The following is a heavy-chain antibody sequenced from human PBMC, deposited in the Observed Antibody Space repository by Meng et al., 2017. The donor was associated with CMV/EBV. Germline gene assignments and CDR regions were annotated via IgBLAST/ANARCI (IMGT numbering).Heavy chain of an antibody. CDR2: INHSGST. Sequence: SETLSLTCAVYGGSFSGYYWSWIRQPPGKGLEWIGEINHSGSTNYNPSPKSRVTISADTSKNQFSLKLSSVTAADTAVYYCAKGFSHPRYCSSTSCYPADYYYGMDVWGQGTTVTVSS. D-gene: IGHD2-2*01. CDR3: AKGFSHPRYCSSTSCYPADYYYGMDV. V-gene: IGHV4-34*01. CDR1: GGSFSGYY. J-gene: IGHJ6*02.